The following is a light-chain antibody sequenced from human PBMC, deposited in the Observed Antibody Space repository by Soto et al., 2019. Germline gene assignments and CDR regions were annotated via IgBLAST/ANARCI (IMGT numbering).Light chain of an antibody. Sequence: EIVMTQSPATLSVSPGERATLSCRASQSVSYNLAWYQQKPGQGPRLLIYGAFTRATGIPARFSGSGSGTELTLTISRLQSEDFAVYYCQQYKHWPPLTFGGGTKVEIK. V-gene: IGKV3-15*01. J-gene: IGKJ4*01. CDR1: QSVSYN. CDR2: GAF. CDR3: QQYKHWPPLT.